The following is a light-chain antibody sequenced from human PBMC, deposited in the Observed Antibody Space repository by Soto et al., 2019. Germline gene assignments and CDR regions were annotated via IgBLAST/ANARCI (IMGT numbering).Light chain of an antibody. V-gene: IGKV3-11*01. Sequence: DIVLTQSPATLSLSPGERATLSCMASQSVGTSLAWYKQQPGQAPRLLIHDAAYRASGIPERFSGSGSGTAFSLSIRRLEPDDFAVYYCQHRGSWPRSFGRGTKVEI. CDR3: QHRGSWPRS. CDR1: QSVGTS. CDR2: DAA. J-gene: IGKJ1*01.